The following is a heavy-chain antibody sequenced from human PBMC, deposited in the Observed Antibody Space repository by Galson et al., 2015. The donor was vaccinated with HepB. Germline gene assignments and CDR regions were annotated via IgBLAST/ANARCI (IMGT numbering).Heavy chain of an antibody. CDR1: GFTFSSYA. D-gene: IGHD4-23*01. CDR2: ISGSGGST. Sequence: SLRLSCAASGFTFSSYAMSWVRQAPGKGLEWVSAISGSGGSTYYADSVKGRFTISRDNSKNTLYLQMNSLRAEDTAVYYCAKDRSISTVVTLSYWYFDLWGRGTLVTVSS. J-gene: IGHJ2*01. CDR3: AKDRSISTVVTLSYWYFDL. V-gene: IGHV3-23*01.